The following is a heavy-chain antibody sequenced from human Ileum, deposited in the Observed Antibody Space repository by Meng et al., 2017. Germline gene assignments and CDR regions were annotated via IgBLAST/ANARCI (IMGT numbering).Heavy chain of an antibody. D-gene: IGHD3-10*01. CDR2: ISYDGSIQ. CDR3: AKESPQYYSGSGSYDY. CDR1: GFDFSTYA. Sequence: QVQLEESVGGVVQPGRSLRLSCVASGFDFSTYAMHWVRQAPGKGPEWLAVISYDGSIQYYAGSVKGRLTISRDNSKNTVFLEMNRLRVEDMAVYYCAKESPQYYSGSGSYDYWGPGTLVTVSS. J-gene: IGHJ4*02. V-gene: IGHV3-30-3*02.